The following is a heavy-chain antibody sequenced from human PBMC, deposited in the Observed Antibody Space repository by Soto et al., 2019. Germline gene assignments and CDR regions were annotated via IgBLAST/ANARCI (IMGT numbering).Heavy chain of an antibody. J-gene: IGHJ6*02. V-gene: IGHV1-2*04. CDR2: INPNSGGT. Sequence: ASVKVSCKASGYTFTGYYMHWVRQAPGQGLEWMGWINPNSGGTNYAQKFQGWVTMTRDTSISTAYMELSGLRSDDTAVYYCARDLVFIVDIVATPRPDYYYYGMDVWGQGTTVTVSS. CDR3: ARDLVFIVDIVATPRPDYYYYGMDV. D-gene: IGHD5-12*01. CDR1: GYTFTGYY.